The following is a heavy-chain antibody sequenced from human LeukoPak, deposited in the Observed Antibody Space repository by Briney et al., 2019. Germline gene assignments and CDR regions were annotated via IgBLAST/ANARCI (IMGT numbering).Heavy chain of an antibody. CDR2: ISAYNGNT. J-gene: IGHJ6*03. V-gene: IGHV1-18*01. D-gene: IGHD3-22*01. Sequence: ASVKVSCKASGYTFTSYGIGWVRQAPGQGLEWMGWISAYNGNTNYAQKLQGRVTMTTDTSTSTAYMELRSLRSDDTAVYYCARVSSSGYWDYYYYYMDVWGKGTTVTISS. CDR1: GYTFTSYG. CDR3: ARVSSSGYWDYYYYYMDV.